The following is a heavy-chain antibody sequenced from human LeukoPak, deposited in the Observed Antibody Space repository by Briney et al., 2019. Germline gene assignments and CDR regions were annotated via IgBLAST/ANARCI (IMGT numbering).Heavy chain of an antibody. CDR1: RGSISSYY. CDR2: IYYSGST. D-gene: IGHD3-22*01. CDR3: SRVRVSSGSHPWYFDY. Sequence: SETLSLTCTVSRGSISSYYWSWIRQPPGQGLEWIGYIYYSGSTDYNPSLKSRVNISVDTSKNQFSLKLSSVTAADTAVYYCSRVRVSSGSHPWYFDYWGQGTLVTVSS. V-gene: IGHV4-59*01. J-gene: IGHJ4*02.